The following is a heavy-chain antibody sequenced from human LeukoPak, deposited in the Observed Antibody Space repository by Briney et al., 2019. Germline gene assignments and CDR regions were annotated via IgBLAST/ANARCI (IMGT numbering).Heavy chain of an antibody. D-gene: IGHD3-3*01. CDR3: ARVDYDFWSVSYYFDY. V-gene: IGHV4-59*01. Sequence: SETLSLTCVVSGGSISPYYWSWIRQPPGKGLEWIGNIHYSGSTNYNPSLKSRVTISLDTSKNQFSLKLNSVTAADTAVYYCARVDYDFWSVSYYFDYWGQGTLVTVSS. CDR2: IHYSGST. CDR1: GGSISPYY. J-gene: IGHJ4*02.